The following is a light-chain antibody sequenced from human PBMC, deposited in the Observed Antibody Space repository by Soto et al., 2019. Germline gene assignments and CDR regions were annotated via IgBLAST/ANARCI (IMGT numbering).Light chain of an antibody. CDR2: DDN. V-gene: IGLV1-51*01. CDR3: GSGDSSLSVYV. J-gene: IGLJ1*01. CDR1: SSNIGGNS. Sequence: QSVMTQPPSVSAAPGQKVTISCSGSSSNIGGNSVSWYQQLPGTAPKLLIYDDNKRPSGIPDRFSGSKSGTSATLGITGFQTGDEADYYCGSGDSSLSVYVFGTGTKVTVL.